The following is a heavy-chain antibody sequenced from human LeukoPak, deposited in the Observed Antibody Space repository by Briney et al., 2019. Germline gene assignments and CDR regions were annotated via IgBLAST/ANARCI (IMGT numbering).Heavy chain of an antibody. CDR1: GYRFTSYW. CDR3: ALSQGTTSTDYFDF. V-gene: IGHV5-10-1*01. CDR2: IDPSDSYT. Sequence: GESLKISCKGSGYRFTSYWISWVRQMPGKGLEWMGRIDPSDSYTNYSPSFQGHVTISADQSISTAYLQWSSLKASGTGVYYCALSQGTTSTDYFDFWGQETLVTVSS. J-gene: IGHJ4*02. D-gene: IGHD1-7*01.